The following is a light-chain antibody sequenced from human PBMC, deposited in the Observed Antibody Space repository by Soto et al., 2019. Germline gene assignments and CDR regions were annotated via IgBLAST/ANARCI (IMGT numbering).Light chain of an antibody. CDR3: SSYTSSTTLV. Sequence: QSALTQPASVSGSPGQSITISCTGTSSDVGGYKYVACSQQHPGKAPKLMIYEVSNRPSGVSNRFSGSKSGNTASLTISGLQAEDEAAYYCSSYTSSTTLVFGGGTKLTVL. V-gene: IGLV2-14*01. CDR1: SSDVGGYKY. J-gene: IGLJ2*01. CDR2: EVS.